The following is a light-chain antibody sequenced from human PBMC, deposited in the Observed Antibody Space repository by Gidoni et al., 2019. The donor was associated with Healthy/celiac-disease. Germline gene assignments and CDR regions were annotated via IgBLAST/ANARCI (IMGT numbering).Light chain of an antibody. J-gene: IGLJ3*02. CDR1: TMGSKS. V-gene: IGLV3-21*04. CDR3: QVWDSSSAHNWV. Sequence: SYVRPPPPSVSVAPGKTARMTCGGNTMGSKSVHWYQPTPGPAPVLVIYSDRYRPSGIPERFSGSNSGNTATLTISRVEAGDEADYYCQVWDSSSAHNWVFGGGTKLTVL. CDR2: SDR.